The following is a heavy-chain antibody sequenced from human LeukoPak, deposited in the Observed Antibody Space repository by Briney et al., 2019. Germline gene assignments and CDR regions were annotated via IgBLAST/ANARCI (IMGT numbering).Heavy chain of an antibody. V-gene: IGHV3-30*18. CDR1: GFSFSTYD. Sequence: SGGSLRLSCAASGFSFSTYDMHWVRQAPGKGLEWVAVISSDGSHKYWADSVKGRFTISRDNSKNTVYLQMNSLRAEDTAVYYCAKGRIDWYYFDYWGQGTLVTVSS. CDR3: AKGRIDWYYFDY. CDR2: ISSDGSHK. D-gene: IGHD3-9*01. J-gene: IGHJ4*02.